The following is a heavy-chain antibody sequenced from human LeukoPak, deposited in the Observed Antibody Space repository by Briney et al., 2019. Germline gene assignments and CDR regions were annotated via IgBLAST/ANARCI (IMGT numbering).Heavy chain of an antibody. CDR1: GFTFSSYS. V-gene: IGHV3-21*01. D-gene: IGHD4-17*01. CDR2: ISSSSSYI. Sequence: GGSLRLSCAASGFTFSSYSMNWVRQAPGKGLEWVSSISSSSSYIYYAGSVKGRFTISRDNAKNSLYLQMNSLRAEDTAVYYCARANDYGDYPEPVYWGQGTLVTVSS. CDR3: ARANDYGDYPEPVY. J-gene: IGHJ4*02.